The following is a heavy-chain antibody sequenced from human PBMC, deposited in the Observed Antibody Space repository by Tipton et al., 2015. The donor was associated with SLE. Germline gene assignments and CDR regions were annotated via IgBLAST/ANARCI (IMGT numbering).Heavy chain of an antibody. CDR1: GFTFSSYS. J-gene: IGHJ6*02. V-gene: IGHV3-48*04. Sequence: SLRLSCAASGFTFSSYSMNWVRQAPGKGLEWVSYISSSGSTIYYADSVKGRFTISRDNAKNSLYLQMNSLRAEDTAVYYCAKAPSGWYVGYYYYGMDVWGQGTTVTVSS. CDR3: AKAPSGWYVGYYYYGMDV. CDR2: ISSSGSTI. D-gene: IGHD6-19*01.